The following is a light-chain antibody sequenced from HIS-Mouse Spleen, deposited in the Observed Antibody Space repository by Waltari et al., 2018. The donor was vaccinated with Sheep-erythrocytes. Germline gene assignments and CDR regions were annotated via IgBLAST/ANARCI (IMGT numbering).Light chain of an antibody. CDR1: SSDVGVYNY. CDR2: DVS. Sequence: QSALTQPRAVSGSPGQSVTISCTGTSSDVGVYNYVSWYQQHPGKAPKLMIYDVSKRPSGVPDRFSGSQSGNTASLNISGLQAEDEADYYCCSYAGSYTFVVFGGGTKLTVL. V-gene: IGLV2-11*02. CDR3: CSYAGSYTFVV. J-gene: IGLJ2*01.